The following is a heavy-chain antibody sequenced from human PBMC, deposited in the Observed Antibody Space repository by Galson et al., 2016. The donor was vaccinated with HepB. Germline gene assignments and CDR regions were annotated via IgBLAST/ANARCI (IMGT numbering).Heavy chain of an antibody. V-gene: IGHV4-59*01. Sequence: ETLSLTCTVSGGSISSYYWSWIRQPPGKGLEWIGYVYYSGSTNYTNYNASLKSRVTISVDTSKNQFSLRLSSVTAADTAVYYCARGLRGSARPYYFDYWGQRTLVTVSS. J-gene: IGHJ4*02. CDR1: GGSISSYY. CDR3: ARGLRGSARPYYFDY. D-gene: IGHD6-6*01. CDR2: VYYSGSTNYT.